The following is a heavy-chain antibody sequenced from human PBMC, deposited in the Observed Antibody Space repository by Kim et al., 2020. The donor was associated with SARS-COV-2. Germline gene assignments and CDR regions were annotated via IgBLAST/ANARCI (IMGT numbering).Heavy chain of an antibody. CDR2: TYNRSKWYN. CDR3: ARDLPYCTNTNCYNRWFEP. J-gene: IGHJ5*02. CDR1: GDSVSSNSAA. Sequence: SQTLSLTCDISGDSVSSNSAAWNWIRQSPSRGLEWLGRTYNRSKWYNDYALSVRSRIIINPDTSKNQFSLQLNSVTPEDTAVYYCARDLPYCTNTNCYNRWFEPWGQGTVVTVSS. D-gene: IGHD2-8*01. V-gene: IGHV6-1*01.